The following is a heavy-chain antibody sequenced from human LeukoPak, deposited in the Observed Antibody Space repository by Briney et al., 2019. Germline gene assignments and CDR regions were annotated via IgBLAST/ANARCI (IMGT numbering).Heavy chain of an antibody. D-gene: IGHD6-13*01. Sequence: ASVNVSCKTSGYTFSNYYMHWVRQAPGQGPEWMGWINPKSGGTDYAQRFQGRVTMTRDTPISTAYMELSGLRSDDTAVYYCARDGVYSTNFDAFDIWGQGTMVTVSS. J-gene: IGHJ3*02. CDR2: INPKSGGT. V-gene: IGHV1-2*02. CDR1: GYTFSNYY. CDR3: ARDGVYSTNFDAFDI.